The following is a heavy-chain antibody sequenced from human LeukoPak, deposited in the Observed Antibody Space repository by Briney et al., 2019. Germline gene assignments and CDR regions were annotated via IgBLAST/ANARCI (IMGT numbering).Heavy chain of an antibody. Sequence: GGSLRLSCAASGFTFNTYAMSWVRQAPGKGLEWVSSISENGESTYYADSVKGRFTISRDNSRNTLYLQMNSLRDEDTAVYYCASYFHYGDYASLWYWGQGTLVTVSS. J-gene: IGHJ4*02. CDR1: GFTFNTYA. CDR2: ISENGEST. CDR3: ASYFHYGDYASLWY. V-gene: IGHV3-23*01. D-gene: IGHD4-17*01.